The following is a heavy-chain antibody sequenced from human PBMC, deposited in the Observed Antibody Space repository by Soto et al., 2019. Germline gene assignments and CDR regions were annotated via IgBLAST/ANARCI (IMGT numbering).Heavy chain of an antibody. CDR3: ARDTDSDTWNDPFDY. D-gene: IGHD1-1*01. CDR1: GFIFDDFA. CDR2: ISWNSGST. J-gene: IGHJ4*02. Sequence: DVQLVESGGGLVQPGRSLRLSCAASGFIFDDFAMHWVRQAPGKGLEWVSGISWNSGSTDYAASVKGRFIISRDNARNSLYLQMNSLRLEDTALYYCARDTDSDTWNDPFDYWGQGALVIVS. V-gene: IGHV3-9*01.